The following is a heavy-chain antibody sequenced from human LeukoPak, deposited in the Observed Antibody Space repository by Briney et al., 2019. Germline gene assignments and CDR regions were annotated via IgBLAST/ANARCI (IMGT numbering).Heavy chain of an antibody. J-gene: IGHJ4*02. CDR2: IYYSGST. V-gene: IGHV4-61*05. CDR1: GDSISSSIYY. CDR3: ARIRQDY. Sequence: PSETLSLTCTVSGDSISSSIYYWGWIRQPPGKGLEWIGYIYYSGSTNYNPSLKSRVTISVDTSKNQFSLKLSSVTAADTAVYYCARIRQDYWGQGTLVTVSS.